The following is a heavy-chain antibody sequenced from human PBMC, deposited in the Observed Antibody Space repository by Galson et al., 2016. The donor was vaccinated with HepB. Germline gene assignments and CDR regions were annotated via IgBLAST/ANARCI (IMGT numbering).Heavy chain of an antibody. Sequence: SVKVSCKASGGTFSNFAISWLRQAPGQGLEWMGGIIPLFGATNYAQKFQGRVTITADKSTTTVYMDLSSLRSEDTAVYYCARMFPLYSSGWYVRGDGWFDSWGQGTLVTVPS. CDR3: ARMFPLYSSGWYVRGDGWFDS. CDR1: GGTFSNFA. CDR2: IIPLFGAT. D-gene: IGHD6-19*01. J-gene: IGHJ5*01. V-gene: IGHV1-69*06.